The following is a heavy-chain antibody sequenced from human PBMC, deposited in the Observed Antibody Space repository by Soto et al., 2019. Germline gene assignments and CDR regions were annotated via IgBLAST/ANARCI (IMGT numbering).Heavy chain of an antibody. CDR3: XXXXXXVDY. Sequence: QVQLVQSGAEVKKPGASVKVSCKASGYTFTSYGISWVRQAPGQGLEWMGWINPYNGNTNYAQKLQGRVTMTTDTSTSTXXXXXXXXRXXDXXXXXXXXXXXXVDYXGQGTLVTVSS. J-gene: IGHJ4*02. CDR1: GYTFTSYG. CDR2: INPYNGNT. V-gene: IGHV1-18*01.